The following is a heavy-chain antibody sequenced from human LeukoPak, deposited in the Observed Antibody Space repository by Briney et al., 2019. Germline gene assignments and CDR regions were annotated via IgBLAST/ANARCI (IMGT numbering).Heavy chain of an antibody. J-gene: IGHJ3*02. D-gene: IGHD1-26*01. CDR3: ASNQGELDAFDI. Sequence: ASVKVSCKASGYTFTGYYMHWVRQAPGQGLEWMGWINPNSGGTNYAQKFQGSVTMTRDTSISTAYMELSRLRSDDTAVYYCASNQGELDAFDIWGQGTMVTVSS. CDR1: GYTFTGYY. V-gene: IGHV1-2*02. CDR2: INPNSGGT.